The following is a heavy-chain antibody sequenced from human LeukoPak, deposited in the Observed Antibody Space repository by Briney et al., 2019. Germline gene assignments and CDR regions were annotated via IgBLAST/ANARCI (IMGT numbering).Heavy chain of an antibody. J-gene: IGHJ4*02. CDR2: INPSGGST. V-gene: IGHV1-46*01. CDR3: ARVGYSSSWYASFDY. Sequence: ASVKVSCKTSGYTFTRYFMHWVRQAPGQGLEWMGIINPSGGSTVYAQKFEGRVTMTRDTSTSTVYMELSSLRSEDTAVYYCARVGYSSSWYASFDYWGQGTLVTVSS. D-gene: IGHD6-13*01. CDR1: GYTFTRYF.